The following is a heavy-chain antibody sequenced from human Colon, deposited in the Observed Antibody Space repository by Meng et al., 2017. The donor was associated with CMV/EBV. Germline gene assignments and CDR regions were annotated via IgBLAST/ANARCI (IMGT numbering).Heavy chain of an antibody. D-gene: IGHD3-10*01. Sequence: GSLRLSCTVSGDSISRGFYYWGWIRQSPGKGLEWIGIISHVGTTYYNPSLKSRVTLSADASKNQFSLEMTSVTVADTAIYYCARDSRGHYHDAFAYWGQGTQVTVSS. J-gene: IGHJ4*02. CDR1: GDSISRGFYY. V-gene: IGHV4-39*07. CDR3: ARDSRGHYHDAFAY. CDR2: ISHVGTT.